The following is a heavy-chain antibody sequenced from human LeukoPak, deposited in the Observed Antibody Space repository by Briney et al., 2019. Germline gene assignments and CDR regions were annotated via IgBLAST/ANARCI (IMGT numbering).Heavy chain of an antibody. CDR1: GYSTSSGYY. D-gene: IGHD4-23*01. V-gene: IGHV4-38-2*01. CDR3: ARRWSSYYYYYMDV. J-gene: IGHJ6*03. Sequence: SETLSLTCAVSGYSTSSGYYWGWIRQPPGKGREWIGRSYHSGRSYSNPSLTSRVTISVDTSKNQFSLKLSSVTAADTAVYYCARRWSSYYYYYMDVWGKGTTVTAPS. CDR2: SYHSGRS.